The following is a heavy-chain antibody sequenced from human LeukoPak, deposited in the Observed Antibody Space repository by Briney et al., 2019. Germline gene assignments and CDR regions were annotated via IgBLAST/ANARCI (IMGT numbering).Heavy chain of an antibody. D-gene: IGHD2-21*02. J-gene: IGHJ4*02. CDR2: IYPGDSNT. CDR1: GYRLNSYR. CDR3: AIGGDDFDY. Sequence: GESLKISCQGSGYRLNSYRIGLVRQMPGKGVGWMGIIYPGDSNTRYSPSFQGEVTISADKSISTAYLQWSSLNASDTAMYYCAIGGDDFDYWGQGTLVTVSS. V-gene: IGHV5-51*01.